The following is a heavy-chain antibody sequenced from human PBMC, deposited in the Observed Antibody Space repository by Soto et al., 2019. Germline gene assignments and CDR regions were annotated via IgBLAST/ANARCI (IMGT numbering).Heavy chain of an antibody. CDR1: GGSISSRSYY. CDR2: IYYSGST. Sequence: SETLSLTCTVSGGSISSRSYYWGWIRQPPGKGLEWIGSIYYSGSTYYNPSLKSRVTISVDTSKNQFSLKLSSVTAADTAVYYCARQSSGYWDYWGQGTLVTVSS. CDR3: ARQSSGYWDY. D-gene: IGHD2-21*01. V-gene: IGHV4-39*01. J-gene: IGHJ4*02.